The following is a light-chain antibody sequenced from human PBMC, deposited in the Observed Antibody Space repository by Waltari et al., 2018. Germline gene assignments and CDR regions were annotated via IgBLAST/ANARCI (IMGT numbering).Light chain of an antibody. Sequence: EIVLTQSPATLSLSPGDGATLSCRASHSVSTYLAWYQEKPGQAPRPLIYDASNRATGIPARFSGSGSGTDFTLTISGLEPEDSAVYYCQHRFNWPLTFGGGTKVEIK. CDR2: DAS. CDR3: QHRFNWPLT. CDR1: HSVSTY. J-gene: IGKJ4*01. V-gene: IGKV3-11*01.